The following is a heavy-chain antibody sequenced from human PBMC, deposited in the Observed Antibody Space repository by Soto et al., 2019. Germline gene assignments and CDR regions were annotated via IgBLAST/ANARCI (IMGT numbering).Heavy chain of an antibody. CDR1: GGTISSYY. CDR2: IYYSRST. CDR3: VRDQRYYDFWSGSTPYYYYGMDV. J-gene: IGHJ6*02. Sequence: PSETLSLTCTVSGGTISSYYWSWIRQPPGKGLEWIGYIYYSRSTNYNPSLKSRVTITVDTSKNQFSLTLSYVTAADTAVYYCVRDQRYYDFWSGSTPYYYYGMDVWGQGTTVTVSS. V-gene: IGHV4-59*01. D-gene: IGHD3-3*01.